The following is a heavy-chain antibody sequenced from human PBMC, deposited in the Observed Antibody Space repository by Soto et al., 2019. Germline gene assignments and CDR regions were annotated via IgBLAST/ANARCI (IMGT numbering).Heavy chain of an antibody. D-gene: IGHD3-10*01. CDR3: ATRSGGGGAFDF. V-gene: IGHV3-48*03. CDR1: GLTFSRYE. CDR2: IHSSATTM. Sequence: VKLMESGGGLVQPGRSLRLSCAASGLTFSRYEMNWVRQAPGKGLEWIAYIHSSATTMFYADSVKGRFTISRDNAKNSLYLQLNSLSAEDTAVYYCATRSGGGGAFDFWGQGTMVTVSS. J-gene: IGHJ3*01.